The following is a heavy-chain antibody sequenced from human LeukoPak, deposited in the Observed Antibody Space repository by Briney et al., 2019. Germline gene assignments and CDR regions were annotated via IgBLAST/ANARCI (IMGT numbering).Heavy chain of an antibody. V-gene: IGHV3-53*01. CDR3: ASLVGATFGY. D-gene: IGHD1-26*01. J-gene: IGHJ4*02. Sequence: GGSLRLSCAACGFTVSCNYMSWVRQAPGKGLEWVSVIYSGGSTYYADSVKGRFTISRDNSKNTLYLQMNSLRAEDTAVYYCASLVGATFGYWGQGTLVTVSS. CDR1: GFTVSCNY. CDR2: IYSGGST.